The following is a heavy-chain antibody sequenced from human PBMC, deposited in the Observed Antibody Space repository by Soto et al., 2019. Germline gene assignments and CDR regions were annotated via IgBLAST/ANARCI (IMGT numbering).Heavy chain of an antibody. D-gene: IGHD1-1*01. V-gene: IGHV1-18*01. CDR2: ISAHNGNT. CDR3: ARGRYGDY. CDR1: GYTFTSYG. Sequence: QVHLAQWGAEVKKSGPSEKVYCKVSGYTFTSYGIIWVRQAPGQGLEGRGWISAHNGNTDYAQKLQGRVIVTRDTSTSTAYMELRSLRSDDTAVYYCARGRYGDYWGQGALVTVSS. J-gene: IGHJ4*02.